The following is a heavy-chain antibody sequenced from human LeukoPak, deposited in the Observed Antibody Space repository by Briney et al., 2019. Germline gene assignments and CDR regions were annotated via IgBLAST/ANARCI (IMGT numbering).Heavy chain of an antibody. CDR2: ISGSGGST. Sequence: GGSLRLSCAASGFTFSSYAMGWVRQAPGKGLEWVSAISGSGGSTYYADSVKGRFTISRDNSKNTLYLQMNSLRAEDTAVYYCAKRYYYDSSGYYYGYWGQGTLVTVSS. CDR3: AKRYYYDSSGYYYGY. D-gene: IGHD3-22*01. J-gene: IGHJ4*02. V-gene: IGHV3-23*01. CDR1: GFTFSSYA.